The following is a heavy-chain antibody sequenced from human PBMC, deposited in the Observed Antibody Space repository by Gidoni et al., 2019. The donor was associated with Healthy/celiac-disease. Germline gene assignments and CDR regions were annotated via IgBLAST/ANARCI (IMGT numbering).Heavy chain of an antibody. J-gene: IGHJ4*02. Sequence: QVQLVQSGAEVKKPGASVKVSCKASGYTFPGYYMHWVRQAPGQGLEWMGWINPNSGGTNYAQKFQGRVTMTRETSISTAYMELSRLRSDDTAVYYCARVRQYSSSSGADYWGQGTLVTVSS. CDR2: INPNSGGT. D-gene: IGHD6-6*01. V-gene: IGHV1-2*02. CDR1: GYTFPGYY. CDR3: ARVRQYSSSSGADY.